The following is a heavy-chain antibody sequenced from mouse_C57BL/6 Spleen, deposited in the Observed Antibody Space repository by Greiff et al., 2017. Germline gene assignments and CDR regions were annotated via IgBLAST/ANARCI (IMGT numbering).Heavy chain of an antibody. D-gene: IGHD2-5*01. V-gene: IGHV1-82*01. CDR3: ARGSNYGYAMDY. J-gene: IGHJ4*01. CDR2: LYPGDGDT. CDR1: GYAFSSSW. Sequence: VQLQQSGPELVKPGASVKISCKASGYAFSSSWMNWVKQRPGKGLAWIGRLYPGDGDTNYNGKFKGKATLTADKSSSTAYMQLSSLTSEDSAVYFCARGSNYGYAMDYWGQGTSVTVSS.